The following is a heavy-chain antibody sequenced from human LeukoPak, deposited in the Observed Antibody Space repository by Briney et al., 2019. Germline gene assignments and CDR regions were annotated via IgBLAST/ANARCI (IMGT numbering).Heavy chain of an antibody. CDR1: GFTFSNYA. CDR2: INGRAATT. D-gene: IGHD7-27*01. J-gene: IGHJ6*03. V-gene: IGHV3-23*01. CDR3: AKAPATGEGYYFYYMDV. Sequence: GGSLRLSCAASGFASGFTFSNYAMSWVRQAPGKGLEWVASINGRAATTYYADSVKGRFTISRDNSKNTLYLQMNSLGADDTAVYYCAKAPATGEGYYFYYMDVWGKGTTVTVSS.